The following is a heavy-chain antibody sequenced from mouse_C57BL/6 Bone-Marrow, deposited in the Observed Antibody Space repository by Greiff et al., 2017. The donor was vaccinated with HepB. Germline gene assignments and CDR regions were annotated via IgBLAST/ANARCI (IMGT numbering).Heavy chain of an antibody. D-gene: IGHD1-1*01. CDR1: GFNIKNTY. CDR3: ARGGHYGAWFAY. J-gene: IGHJ3*01. CDR2: IDPANGNT. Sequence: VQLKESVAELVRPGASVKLSCTASGFNIKNTYMHWVKQRPEQGLEWIGRIDPANGNTKYAPKFQGKATITADTSSNTAYLQLSSRTAEYTAIYYCARGGHYGAWFAYWGQGTLVTVSA. V-gene: IGHV14-3*01.